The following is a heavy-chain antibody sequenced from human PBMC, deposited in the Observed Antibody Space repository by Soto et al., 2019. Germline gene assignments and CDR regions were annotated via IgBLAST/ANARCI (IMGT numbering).Heavy chain of an antibody. CDR2: ISGSGGST. CDR3: AHLIGSGSYYDLGRNSFDY. V-gene: IGHV3-23*01. D-gene: IGHD3-10*01. J-gene: IGHJ4*02. Sequence: GGSLRLSCAASGFTFSSYAMSWVRQAPGKGLEWVSAISGSGGSTYYADSVKGRFTISRDNSKNTLYLQMNSLRAEDTAVYYCAHLIGSGSYYDLGRNSFDYWGQGTLVTVSS. CDR1: GFTFSSYA.